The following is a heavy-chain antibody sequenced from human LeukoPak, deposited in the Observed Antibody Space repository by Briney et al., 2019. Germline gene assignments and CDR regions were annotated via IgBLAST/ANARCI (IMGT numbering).Heavy chain of an antibody. CDR3: ARSTYCGGDCYPALGY. J-gene: IGHJ4*02. V-gene: IGHV3-48*02. D-gene: IGHD2-21*02. Sequence: PGGSLRLSCAASGFTFNDYAMHWVRQAPGKGLEWVSYISSSNNTIYYADSVKGRFTISRDNAKNSLYLQMNSLRDEDTAVYYCARSTYCGGDCYPALGYWGQGTPVTVSS. CDR2: ISSSNNTI. CDR1: GFTFNDYA.